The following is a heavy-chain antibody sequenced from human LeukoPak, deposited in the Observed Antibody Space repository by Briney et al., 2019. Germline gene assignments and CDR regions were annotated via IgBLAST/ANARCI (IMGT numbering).Heavy chain of an antibody. J-gene: IGHJ4*02. CDR3: ARGKLAAAGRRTYYFDY. D-gene: IGHD6-13*01. Sequence: GGSLRLSCAASGFTFSNHAMSWVRQAPGKGLEWVSGISGSDGGTYDADSVKGRFTISRDNAKNSLYLQMNSLRAEDTAVYYCARGKLAAAGRRTYYFDYWGQGTLVTVSS. V-gene: IGHV3-23*01. CDR1: GFTFSNHA. CDR2: ISGSDGGT.